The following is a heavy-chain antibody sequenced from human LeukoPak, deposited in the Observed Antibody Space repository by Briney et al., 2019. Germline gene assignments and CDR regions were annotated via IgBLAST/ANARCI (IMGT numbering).Heavy chain of an antibody. Sequence: GGSLRLSCAASGFTFSNSWMHWVCQAPETGLEWVADIKCDGSEKFYVDSVMGRLTISRDNAKNSLYLQVNSLRAEDMTVYYCVRGVGSSTSCYVRAFDIWGQGTMVTVSS. CDR3: VRGVGSSTSCYVRAFDI. CDR1: GFTFSNSW. CDR2: IKCDGSEK. V-gene: IGHV3-52*01. D-gene: IGHD2-2*01. J-gene: IGHJ3*02.